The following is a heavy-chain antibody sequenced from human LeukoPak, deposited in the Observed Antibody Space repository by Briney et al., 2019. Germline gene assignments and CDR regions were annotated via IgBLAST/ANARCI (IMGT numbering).Heavy chain of an antibody. CDR3: ARPGQSAWWVYFNY. Sequence: SETLSLTCTVSGDSSSSYYWTWIRQPPGKGLEWIGYIHTSGGTNYNPSLKSRVTMSVDTSKNQFSLILSSVTAADTAVYYCARPGQSAWWVYFNYWGQGTLVTVSS. CDR1: GDSSSSYY. D-gene: IGHD2-15*01. J-gene: IGHJ4*02. CDR2: IHTSGGT. V-gene: IGHV4-4*09.